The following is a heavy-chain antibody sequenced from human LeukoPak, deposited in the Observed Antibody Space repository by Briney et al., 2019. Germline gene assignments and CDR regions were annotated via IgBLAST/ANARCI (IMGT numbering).Heavy chain of an antibody. D-gene: IGHD6-13*01. Sequence: PGVSLRLSCAASGFTFSSYSMNWVRHAPGKGLEWVSSIDFTSRYIYNADSVKGRFTTSRDNAKNSLHLQMNSLKVEDTAVYYCATPAAGPGAEYSLYWGQGTLVIVSS. CDR3: ATPAAGPGAEYSLY. V-gene: IGHV3-21*01. CDR2: IDFTSRYI. CDR1: GFTFSSYS. J-gene: IGHJ1*01.